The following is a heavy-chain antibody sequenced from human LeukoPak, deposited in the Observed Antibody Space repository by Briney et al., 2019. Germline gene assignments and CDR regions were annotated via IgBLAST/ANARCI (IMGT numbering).Heavy chain of an antibody. J-gene: IGHJ5*02. Sequence: SETLSLTCTVSGGSISSYYRSRIRQPPGKGLEWIGYIYYSGSTNYNPSLKSRVTISVDTSKNQFSLKLSSVTAADTAVYYCARASWFDPWGQGTLVTVSS. CDR2: IYYSGST. CDR1: GGSISSYY. CDR3: ARASWFDP. V-gene: IGHV4-59*01.